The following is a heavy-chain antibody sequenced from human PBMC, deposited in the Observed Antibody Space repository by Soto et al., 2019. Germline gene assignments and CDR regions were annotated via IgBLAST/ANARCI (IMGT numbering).Heavy chain of an antibody. J-gene: IGHJ5*02. CDR1: GGTFSSYT. D-gene: IGHD6-13*01. CDR3: ARDLPGGAAAGTGDWFDP. V-gene: IGHV1-69*08. Sequence: QVQLVQSGAEVKKPGSSVKVSCKASGGTFSSYTISWVRQAPGQGLEWMGRIIPILGIANYAQKFQGRVTSTADKSTSTAYMELSSLRSEDTAVYYCARDLPGGAAAGTGDWFDPWGQGTLVTVSS. CDR2: IIPILGIA.